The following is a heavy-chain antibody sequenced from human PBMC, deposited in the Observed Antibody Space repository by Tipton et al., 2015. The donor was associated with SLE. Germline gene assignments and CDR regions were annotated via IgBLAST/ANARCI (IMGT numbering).Heavy chain of an antibody. CDR3: VRERKCVVRFRELVAPDL. D-gene: IGHD1-26*01. Sequence: TLSLTCAVYGGSFSDYYWSWIRQTPGEGLEWIGEINHTGGTNYNPSLESRVTMSVDTSKNQFSLKLSSVTAADTAMYYCVRERKCVVRFRELVAPDLWGQGTAITVSS. V-gene: IGHV4-34*01. CDR1: GGSFSDYY. CDR2: INHTGGT. J-gene: IGHJ3*01.